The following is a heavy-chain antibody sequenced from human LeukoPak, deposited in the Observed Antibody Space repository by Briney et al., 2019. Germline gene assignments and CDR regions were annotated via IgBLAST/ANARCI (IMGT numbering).Heavy chain of an antibody. J-gene: IGHJ4*02. CDR3: ARDTDSSSLDY. Sequence: GGSLRLSCAASGFTFSSYWMSWVRQAPGKGLEWVANIKQDGSEKYYVDSVKGRFTFSRDNAKNSLYLQMNSLRAEDTAVYYCARDTDSSSLDYRRQGTLVTVSS. CDR1: GFTFSSYW. V-gene: IGHV3-7*01. CDR2: IKQDGSEK. D-gene: IGHD3-10*01.